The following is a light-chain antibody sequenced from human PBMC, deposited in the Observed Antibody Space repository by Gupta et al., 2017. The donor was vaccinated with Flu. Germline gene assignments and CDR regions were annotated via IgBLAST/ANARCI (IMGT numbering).Light chain of an antibody. Sequence: EIVLTQSPATLSLSPGERATLSCGARQSVSSSYLAWYQQKPGLAPRLLIYDASSRATGIPDRSSGSGSGTDFTLTISRLEPEDFAVYYCQQYGSSPPYTFGQGTKLEIK. CDR1: QSVSSSY. CDR2: DAS. CDR3: QQYGSSPPYT. V-gene: IGKV3D-20*01. J-gene: IGKJ2*01.